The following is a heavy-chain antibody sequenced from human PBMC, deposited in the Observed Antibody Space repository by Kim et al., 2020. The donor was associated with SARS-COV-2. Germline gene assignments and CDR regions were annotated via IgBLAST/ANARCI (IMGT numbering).Heavy chain of an antibody. CDR1: GYTFTSYG. Sequence: AAVKVSCKASGYTFTSYGITWVRQAPGQGLECMGWISAYTGNTNYAQKLQGRVTMTTDTSTTTAYMELRSLRSDDTAVYYCARGPEVVDYWGQGTLVTVSP. V-gene: IGHV1-18*01. CDR2: ISAYTGNT. CDR3: ARGPEVVDY. J-gene: IGHJ4*02. D-gene: IGHD2-15*01.